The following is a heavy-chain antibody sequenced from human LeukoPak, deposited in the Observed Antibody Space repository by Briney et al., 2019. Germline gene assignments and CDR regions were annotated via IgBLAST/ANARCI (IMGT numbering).Heavy chain of an antibody. J-gene: IGHJ4*02. CDR2: INSDGSST. CDR1: GFTFSSYW. CDR3: ARDTGYCGGDCPFDY. D-gene: IGHD2-21*02. V-gene: IGHV3-74*01. Sequence: GGSLRLSCAASGFTFSSYWMHWVRQAPGKGLVWFSRINSDGSSTSYADSVKGRFTISRDNAKNTLYLQMNSLRAEDTAVYYCARDTGYCGGDCPFDYWGQGTLVTVSS.